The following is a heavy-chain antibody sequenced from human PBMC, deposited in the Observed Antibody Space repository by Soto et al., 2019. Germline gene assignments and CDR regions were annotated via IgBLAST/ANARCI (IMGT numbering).Heavy chain of an antibody. D-gene: IGHD1-26*01. CDR3: ARVGAKTSSFAGKMTKAGLDV. CDR1: GYTFTDYQ. CDR2: LNTNNDIT. J-gene: IGHJ6*02. Sequence: QVQLVQSGAEVKKPGASVKVSCRASGYTFTDYQITWVRQSTGRGFEWKGWLNTNNDITESSRQFLGRLTFTRNTSSNTAYMELRGLLSEDTAVYFCARVGAKTSSFAGKMTKAGLDVWGQGTPVIVSS. V-gene: IGHV1-8*01.